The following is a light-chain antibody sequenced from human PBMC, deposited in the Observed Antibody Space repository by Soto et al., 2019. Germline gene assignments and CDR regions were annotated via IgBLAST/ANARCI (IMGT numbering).Light chain of an antibody. CDR2: KAS. Sequence: DIQMTQSPSTLSASVGDRVTITCRASQSISSWLAWYQQKPGKAPKLLIYKASSLESGVPSRFSGSGSGTEFLLTISSLQPDDFATYYCQQYNSYWTFSQGTKVEIK. CDR1: QSISSW. CDR3: QQYNSYWT. J-gene: IGKJ1*01. V-gene: IGKV1-5*03.